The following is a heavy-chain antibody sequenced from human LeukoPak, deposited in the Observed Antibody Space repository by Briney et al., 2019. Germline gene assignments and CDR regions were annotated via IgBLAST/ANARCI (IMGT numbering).Heavy chain of an antibody. CDR3: ARASGATGPFDH. CDR2: IFSGGST. Sequence: GGSLRLSCAASGFTVSSNYMSWVRQAPGKGLEWVSVIFSGGSTYYADSVKGRFTISRDNSKNTLYLQMNSLRAEDTAVYYCARASGATGPFDHWGQGTLVTVSS. V-gene: IGHV3-66*01. CDR1: GFTVSSNY. J-gene: IGHJ4*02. D-gene: IGHD1-26*01.